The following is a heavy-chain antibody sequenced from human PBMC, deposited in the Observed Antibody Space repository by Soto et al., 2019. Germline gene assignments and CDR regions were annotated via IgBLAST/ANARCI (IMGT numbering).Heavy chain of an antibody. CDR3: AKVEVVAATSGAFDI. D-gene: IGHD2-15*01. Sequence: GGSLRLSCAASGFTFDDYAMHWVRQAPGKGLEWVSGISWNSGSIGYADSVKGRFTISRDNAKNSLYLQMNSLRAEDTALYYCAKVEVVAATSGAFDIWGQGTMVTVSS. V-gene: IGHV3-9*01. J-gene: IGHJ3*02. CDR1: GFTFDDYA. CDR2: ISWNSGSI.